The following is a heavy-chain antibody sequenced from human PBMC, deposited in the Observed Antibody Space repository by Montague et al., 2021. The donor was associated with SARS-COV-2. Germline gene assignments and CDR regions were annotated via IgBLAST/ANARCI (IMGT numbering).Heavy chain of an antibody. J-gene: IGHJ6*02. CDR3: AKVGSSWYHGYYYGMDV. V-gene: IGHV3-23*01. Sequence: SLRLSCAASGFTFSSYAMSWVRQAPGKVLEWVSAISGSVGSTYXXXSXXXRFTISRDNSKNTLYLQMNSLRAEATAVSYCAKVGSSWYHGYYYGMDVWGQGTTDTVSS. CDR1: GFTFSSYA. D-gene: IGHD6-13*01. CDR2: ISGSVGST.